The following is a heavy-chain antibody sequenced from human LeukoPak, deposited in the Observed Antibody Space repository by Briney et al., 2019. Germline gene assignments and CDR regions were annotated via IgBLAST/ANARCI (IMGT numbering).Heavy chain of an antibody. Sequence: GESLRLSCAASGFTFSSYWMSWVRQAPGKGLEWVANIKQDGSEKYYVDSVKGRFTISRDNSKNTLYLQMNSLRAEDTAVYYCAKGNDYYDSSGYDFDYWGQGTLVTVSS. J-gene: IGHJ4*02. CDR2: IKQDGSEK. CDR1: GFTFSSYW. D-gene: IGHD3-22*01. V-gene: IGHV3-7*01. CDR3: AKGNDYYDSSGYDFDY.